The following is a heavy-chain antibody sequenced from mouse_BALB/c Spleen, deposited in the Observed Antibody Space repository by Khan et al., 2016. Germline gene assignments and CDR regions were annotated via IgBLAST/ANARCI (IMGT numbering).Heavy chain of an antibody. J-gene: IGHJ2*01. CDR1: GFNFKDTY. V-gene: IGHV14-3*02. CDR2: IDPANGNT. CDR3: ARSTDY. Sequence: VRLQQSGAELVKPGASVKLSCTASGFNFKDTYMHWVKQRPEQGLEWIGRIDPANGNTKYDPKFQGKATITADTSSNTAYLQLSSLTSEDTAVYYCARSTDYWGQGTTLTVSS.